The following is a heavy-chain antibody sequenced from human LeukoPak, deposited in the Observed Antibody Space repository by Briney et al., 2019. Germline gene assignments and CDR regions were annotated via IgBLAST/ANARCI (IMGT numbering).Heavy chain of an antibody. CDR2: IYTSGST. CDR3: ATRYSSSWYSLDAFDI. J-gene: IGHJ3*02. Sequence: PSETLSLTCTVSGGSISSYYWSWIRQPAGKGLEWIGRIYTSGSTNYNPSLKSRVTISVDTSKNQFSLKLSSVTAADTAVYYCATRYSSSWYSLDAFDIWGQGTMVTVSS. V-gene: IGHV4-4*07. CDR1: GGSISSYY. D-gene: IGHD6-13*01.